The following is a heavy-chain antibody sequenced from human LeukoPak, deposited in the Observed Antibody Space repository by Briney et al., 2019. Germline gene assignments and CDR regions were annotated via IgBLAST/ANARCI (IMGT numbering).Heavy chain of an antibody. J-gene: IGHJ4*02. Sequence: GGSLRLSCAASGFTFSSYSMNWVRQAPGKGLEWVSSISSSSSYIYYADSVKGRFTISGDNAKNSLYLQMNSLRAEDTAVYYCARGLGYCSSTSCPLDYWGQGTLVTVSS. V-gene: IGHV3-21*01. CDR1: GFTFSSYS. CDR2: ISSSSSYI. CDR3: ARGLGYCSSTSCPLDY. D-gene: IGHD2-2*01.